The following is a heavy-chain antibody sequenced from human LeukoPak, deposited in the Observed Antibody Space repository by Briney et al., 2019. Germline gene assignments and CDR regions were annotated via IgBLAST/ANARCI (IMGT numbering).Heavy chain of an antibody. CDR3: VTEARGYHYTYFDY. J-gene: IGHJ4*02. CDR1: GFTLGSHD. V-gene: IGHV3-13*01. Sequence: PGGSLRLSCTASGFTLGSHDMHWVRQIPGQGLEWVAAVSSGFHAFFADSVQGRFTVSREDARNSLYLQMNSLRAGDTAVYYCVTEARGYHYTYFDYWGQGTLVTVSS. CDR2: VSSGFHA. D-gene: IGHD5-18*01.